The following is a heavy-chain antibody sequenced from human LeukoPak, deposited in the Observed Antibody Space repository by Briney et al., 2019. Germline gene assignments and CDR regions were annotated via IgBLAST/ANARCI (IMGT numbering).Heavy chain of an antibody. D-gene: IGHD1-26*01. CDR1: GYTLTELS. J-gene: IGHJ3*02. CDR2: FDPKDGET. CDR3: ATVGATVSDAFDI. Sequence: ASVKVSCKVSGYTLTELSMHWVRQAPGKGLEWMGGFDPKDGETIYAQKFQGRVTMTEDTSTDTAYMELSSLRSEDTAVYYCATVGATVSDAFDIWGQGTMVTVSS. V-gene: IGHV1-24*01.